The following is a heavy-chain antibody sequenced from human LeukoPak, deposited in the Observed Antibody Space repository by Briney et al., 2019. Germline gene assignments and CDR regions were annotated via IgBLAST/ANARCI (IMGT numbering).Heavy chain of an antibody. CDR3: AKELGSGWSLRGLDY. V-gene: IGHV3-33*06. CDR1: GFTFSSYG. J-gene: IGHJ4*02. CDR2: IWYDGSNK. Sequence: PGRSLRLSCAASGFTFSSYGMHWVRQAPGKGLEWVAVIWYDGSNKYYADSVKGRFTISRDSSKNTLYLQMNSLRAEDTAVYYCAKELGSGWSLRGLDYWGQGTLVTVSS. D-gene: IGHD6-19*01.